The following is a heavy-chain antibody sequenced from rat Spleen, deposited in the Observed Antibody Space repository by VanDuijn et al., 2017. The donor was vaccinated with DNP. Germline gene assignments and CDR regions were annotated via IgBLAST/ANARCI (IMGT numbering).Heavy chain of an antibody. CDR2: INSAGST. J-gene: IGHJ2*01. Sequence: VQLQESGPGLVEPSQSLSLTCSVTGYSITSCCRWTWIRKFPGHKLEWMGYINSAGSTGYNPSLKSRISITRDTSKNQFFLHLHSVTTEDTATFYCARWKIGPHYFDYWGQGVMVTVSS. V-gene: IGHV3-3*01. D-gene: IGHD1-5*01. CDR3: ARWKIGPHYFDY. CDR1: GYSITSCCR.